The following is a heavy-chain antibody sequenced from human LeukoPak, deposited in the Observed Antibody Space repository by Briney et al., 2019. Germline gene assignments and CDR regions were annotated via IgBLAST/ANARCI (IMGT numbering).Heavy chain of an antibody. CDR2: ISSSSSYI. CDR1: GFTLSSYS. CDR3: ARDFSVAGGKLFDY. Sequence: PGGSLRLSCAASGFTLSSYSMNWVRQAPGKGLEWVSSISSSSSYIYYADSVKGRFTISRDNSKNSLYLQMNSLRAEDTAVYYCARDFSVAGGKLFDYWGQGTLVTVSS. J-gene: IGHJ4*02. D-gene: IGHD6-19*01. V-gene: IGHV3-21*01.